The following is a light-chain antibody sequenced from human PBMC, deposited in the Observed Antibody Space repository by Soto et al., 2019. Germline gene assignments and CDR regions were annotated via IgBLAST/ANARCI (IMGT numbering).Light chain of an antibody. CDR2: GAS. J-gene: IGKJ5*01. V-gene: IGKV3-15*01. CDR1: QSVSSN. CDR3: LHRMNWPLT. Sequence: EIVMTQSPATLSVSPGEGVTLSCRASQSVSSNLAWYQQRPGQAPRLLIYGASTRATGIPARFSGSGSGTEFTLTISSLQSEDFAVYYCLHRMNWPLTFGQGTRLEIK.